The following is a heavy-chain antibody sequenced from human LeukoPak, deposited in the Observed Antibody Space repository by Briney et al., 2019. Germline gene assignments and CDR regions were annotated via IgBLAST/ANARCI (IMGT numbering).Heavy chain of an antibody. CDR3: AKLGYVATSGLVDY. CDR1: GFTFSSYA. V-gene: IGHV3-23*01. D-gene: IGHD5-12*01. CDR2: ISGSGGST. Sequence: PGGSLRLSCAASGFTFSSYAMSWVRQAPGKGLEWVSAISGSGGSTYYADSVKGRFTISRDNSKNTLYLQMNSLRAEDTAVYYCAKLGYVATSGLVDYWGQGTLVTVSS. J-gene: IGHJ4*02.